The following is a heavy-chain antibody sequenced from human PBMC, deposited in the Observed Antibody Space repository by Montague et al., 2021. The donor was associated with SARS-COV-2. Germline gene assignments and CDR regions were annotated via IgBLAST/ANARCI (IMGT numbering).Heavy chain of an antibody. CDR3: ARESLHLTGYYNDCFDY. D-gene: IGHD3-9*01. CDR2: IDTSGST. J-gene: IGHJ4*02. Sequence: TLSLTCTVSGGSISSGSYYWNWIRQPAGKGLEWIGRIDTSGSTNYXXXLKSRVTISVDTSKNQFSLKLSSVTAADTAMYYCARESLHLTGYYNDCFDYWGQGTLVTVSS. V-gene: IGHV4-61*02. CDR1: GGSISSGSYY.